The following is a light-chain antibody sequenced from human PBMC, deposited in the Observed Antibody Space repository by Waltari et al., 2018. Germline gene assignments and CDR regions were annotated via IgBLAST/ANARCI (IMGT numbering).Light chain of an antibody. J-gene: IGLJ1*01. CDR2: EVS. Sequence: QSALTQPPSASGSAGQSVTISCTGTSSDIGRTNPVSWYQQHPGNAPRLMMYEVSQRLSGVPDRFSGSKSGNTASLTVSGLQAEDEADYFCCAYAGRFYVFGSGTKVTVL. CDR3: CAYAGRFYV. V-gene: IGLV2-8*01. CDR1: SSDIGRTNP.